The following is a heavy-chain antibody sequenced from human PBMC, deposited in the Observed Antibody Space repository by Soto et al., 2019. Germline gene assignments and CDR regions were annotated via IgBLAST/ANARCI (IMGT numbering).Heavy chain of an antibody. CDR1: GGSISSYY. V-gene: IGHV4-59*01. D-gene: IGHD3-22*01. CDR2: IYYSGST. CDR3: ASIYYDSSAIDY. J-gene: IGHJ4*02. Sequence: SETLSLTCTVSGGSISSYYWSWIRQPPGEGLEWIGYIYYSGSTNYNPSLKSRVTISVDTSKNQFSLKLSSVTAADTAVYYCASIYYDSSAIDYWGQGTLVTVSS.